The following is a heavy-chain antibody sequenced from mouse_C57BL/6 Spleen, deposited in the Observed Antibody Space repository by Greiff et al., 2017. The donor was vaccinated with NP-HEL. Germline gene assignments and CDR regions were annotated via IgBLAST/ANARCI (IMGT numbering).Heavy chain of an antibody. V-gene: IGHV1-26*01. D-gene: IGHD1-1*01. CDR1: GYTFTDYY. CDR2: INPNNGGT. CDR3: ARAGGYYYGSSYWYFDV. Sequence: EVKLQQSGPELVKPGASVKISCKASGYTFTDYYMNWVKQSHGKSLEWIGDINPNNGGTSYNQKFKGKATLTVDKSSSTAYMELRSLTSEDSAVYYCARAGGYYYGSSYWYFDVWGTGSTVTVSS. J-gene: IGHJ1*03.